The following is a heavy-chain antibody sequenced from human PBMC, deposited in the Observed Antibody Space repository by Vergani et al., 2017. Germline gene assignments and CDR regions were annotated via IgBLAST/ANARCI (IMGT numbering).Heavy chain of an antibody. Sequence: QVQLQESGPRLVKPSETLSLICSVSGYSISSGYFWGWIRQSPGKGLEWLGTIDRTGRTHLSPSLKSRLTISVDTTKNQFSLRLTSATAADTAVYYCARESGNVLRFLEWSGAFDIWGQGTMVTVSS. V-gene: IGHV4-38-2*02. J-gene: IGHJ3*02. CDR2: IDRTGRT. CDR3: ARESGNVLRFLEWSGAFDI. D-gene: IGHD3-3*01. CDR1: GYSISSGYF.